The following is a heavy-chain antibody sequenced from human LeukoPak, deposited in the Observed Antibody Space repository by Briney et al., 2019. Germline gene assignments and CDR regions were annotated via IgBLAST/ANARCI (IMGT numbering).Heavy chain of an antibody. V-gene: IGHV5-51*01. CDR1: GYSFTSYW. D-gene: IGHD6-6*01. Sequence: GESLKISCKASGYSFTSYWIGWVRQMPGKGLEWMGIIYSGDSDIRYSPSFQGQVTISADKSISTAYLQWSSLKASDTAMYYCARWYSSSSFPYFDYWGQGTLATVSS. CDR3: ARWYSSSSFPYFDY. J-gene: IGHJ4*02. CDR2: IYSGDSDI.